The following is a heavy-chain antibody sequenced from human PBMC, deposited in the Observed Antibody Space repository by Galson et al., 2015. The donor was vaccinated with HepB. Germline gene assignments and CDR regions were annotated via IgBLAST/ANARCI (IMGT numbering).Heavy chain of an antibody. CDR1: GGSFSGYY. CDR3: ARGRPVVVPAAHPYWYFDL. Sequence: SETLSLTCAVYGGSFSGYYWSWIRQPPGKGLEWIGEINHSGSTNYNPSLKSRVTISVDTSKNQFSLKLSSVTAADTAVYYCARGRPVVVPAAHPYWYFDLWGRGTLVTVSS. J-gene: IGHJ2*01. V-gene: IGHV4-34*01. CDR2: INHSGST. D-gene: IGHD2-2*01.